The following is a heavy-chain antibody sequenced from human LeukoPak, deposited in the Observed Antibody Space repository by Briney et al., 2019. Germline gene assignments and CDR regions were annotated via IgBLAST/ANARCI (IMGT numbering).Heavy chain of an antibody. CDR1: GFNFSNAW. CDR3: ATPYYDFWGRYYGDAFDI. V-gene: IGHV3-15*01. D-gene: IGHD3-3*01. Sequence: GGSLRLSCTASGFNFSNAWMTWVRQAPGKGLEWIGLIKAKTDGGATDYAAPVKGRFTISRDDSKDTLYLQINSLKTEDTAMYYCATPYYDFWGRYYGDAFDIWGQGTMVTVSS. J-gene: IGHJ3*02. CDR2: IKAKTDGGAT.